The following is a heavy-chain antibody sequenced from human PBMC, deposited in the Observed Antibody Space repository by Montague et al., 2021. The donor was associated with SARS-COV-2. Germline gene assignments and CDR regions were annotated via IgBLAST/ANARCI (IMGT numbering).Heavy chain of an antibody. CDR1: GGSLNKHY. CDR3: ARSISSSGARDN. J-gene: IGHJ4*02. V-gene: IGHV4-59*11. CDR2: IFYKGNT. D-gene: IGHD3-22*01. Sequence: SETLSLTCTVSGGSLNKHYWSWIRKAPGKELEWLGNIFYKGNTKXNVXLWGRVSMSLDTPQNQFSLRLTSLTAADTAVYYCARSISSSGARDNWGQGVLVTVS.